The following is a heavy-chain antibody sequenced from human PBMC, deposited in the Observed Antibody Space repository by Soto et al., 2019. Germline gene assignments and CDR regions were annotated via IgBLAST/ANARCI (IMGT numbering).Heavy chain of an antibody. J-gene: IGHJ4*02. V-gene: IGHV2-26*01. D-gene: IGHD7-27*01. Sequence: QVTLKESGPVLVNPTETLTLTCTVSGFSLSNARMGVSWIRQPPGKALEWLAHIFSNDEKSYSTSLKSRLTISKDTSKSQVVLTMTNMDPVDTATYYCARILRDGLGIVSGFDYWGQGTLVTVSS. CDR2: IFSNDEK. CDR1: GFSLSNARMG. CDR3: ARILRDGLGIVSGFDY.